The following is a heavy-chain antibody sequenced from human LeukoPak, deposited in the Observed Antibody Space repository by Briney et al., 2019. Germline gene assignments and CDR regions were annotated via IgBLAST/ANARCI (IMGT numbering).Heavy chain of an antibody. J-gene: IGHJ5*02. CDR3: ARGGIRRVVPAAIKAWFDP. Sequence: PSETLSLTCAVYGGSFSGYYWSRIRQPPGKGLEWIGEINHSGSTNYNPSLKSRVTISVDTSKNQFSLKLSSVTAADTAVYYCARGGIRRVVPAAIKAWFDPWGQGTLVTVPS. D-gene: IGHD2-2*01. CDR1: GGSFSGYY. V-gene: IGHV4-34*01. CDR2: INHSGST.